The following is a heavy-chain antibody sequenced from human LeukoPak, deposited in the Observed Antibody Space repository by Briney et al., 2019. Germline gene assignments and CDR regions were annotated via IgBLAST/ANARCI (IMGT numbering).Heavy chain of an antibody. CDR2: VYYSGST. V-gene: IGHV4-59*08. D-gene: IGHD6-13*01. CDR1: GASISSYY. Sequence: PSETLSLTCTVSGASISSYYWSWIRQPPGKGLEWIGYVYYSGSTNYNPSLKSRVTISVDTSKSQFSLKLNSVTAAYTAVYFCARRDSSSSWYFDLWGRGTLVTVSS. CDR3: ARRDSSSSWYFDL. J-gene: IGHJ2*01.